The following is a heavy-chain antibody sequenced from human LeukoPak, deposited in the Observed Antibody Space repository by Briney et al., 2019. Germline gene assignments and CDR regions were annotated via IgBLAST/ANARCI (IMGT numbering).Heavy chain of an antibody. CDR2: INGDGSST. D-gene: IGHD2-15*01. J-gene: IGHJ4*02. CDR1: GFPFSTYW. Sequence: PGGSLRLSCAASGFPFSTYWMFWVRQAQGKGLVWVSRINGDGSSTTYADSVKGRFTISRDNAENTLYLQMNSLRAEDTAVYYCATGGYCTGGSCYKGFDHWGQGTLVTVSS. CDR3: ATGGYCTGGSCYKGFDH. V-gene: IGHV3-74*01.